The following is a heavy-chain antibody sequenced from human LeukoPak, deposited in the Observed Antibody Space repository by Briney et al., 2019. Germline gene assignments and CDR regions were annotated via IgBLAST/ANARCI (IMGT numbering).Heavy chain of an antibody. Sequence: SETLSLTCTVSGGSISSYYWSWIRQPAGKGLEWIGRIYTSGSTSYNPSLKSRVTMSVDTSKNQFSLKLSSVTAADTAVYYCARGAYYYDSSGPGGWFDPWGQGTLVTVSS. CDR1: GGSISSYY. V-gene: IGHV4-4*07. CDR3: ARGAYYYDSSGPGGWFDP. CDR2: IYTSGST. D-gene: IGHD3-22*01. J-gene: IGHJ5*02.